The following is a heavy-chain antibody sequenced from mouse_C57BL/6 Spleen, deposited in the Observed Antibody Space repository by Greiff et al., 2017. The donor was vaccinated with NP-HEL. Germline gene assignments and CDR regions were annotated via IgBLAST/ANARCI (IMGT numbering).Heavy chain of an antibody. CDR3: AYYYGSSYVYFDV. CDR1: GYTFTSYW. Sequence: QVQLQQSGAELAKPGASVKLSCKASGYTFTSYWMHWVKQRPGQGLEWIGYINPSSGYTKYNQKFKDKATLTADKSSSTAYMQLSSLTYEDSAVYYGAYYYGSSYVYFDVWGTGTTVTVSS. J-gene: IGHJ1*03. D-gene: IGHD1-1*01. V-gene: IGHV1-7*01. CDR2: INPSSGYT.